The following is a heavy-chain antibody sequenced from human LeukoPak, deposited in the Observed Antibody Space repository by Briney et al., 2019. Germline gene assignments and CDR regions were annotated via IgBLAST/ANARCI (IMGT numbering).Heavy chain of an antibody. CDR3: ARGSPSIAAAGTGFDP. J-gene: IGHJ5*02. D-gene: IGHD6-13*01. CDR2: IIPIFGTA. V-gene: IGHV1-69*13. Sequence: ASVKVSCKAPGGTFSSYAISWVRQAPGQGLEWMGGIIPIFGTANYAQKFQGRVTITADESTSTAYMELSSLRSEDTAVYYCARGSPSIAAAGTGFDPWGQGTLVTVSS. CDR1: GGTFSSYA.